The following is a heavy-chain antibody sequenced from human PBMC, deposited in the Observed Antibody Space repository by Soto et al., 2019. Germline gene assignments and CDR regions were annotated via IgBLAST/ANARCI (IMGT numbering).Heavy chain of an antibody. J-gene: IGHJ4*02. V-gene: IGHV4-59*08. CDR2: IYYSGST. D-gene: IGHD2-15*01. Sequence: QVQLQESGPGLVKPSETLSLTCTVSGGSISSYYWSWIRQPPGKGLEWIGYIYYSGSTNYNPSLTSRVTSSVATSKHQFSLKRTSVTASDTAVYYCARRCGGSLDYWGQGALVTVSS. CDR3: ARRCGGSLDY. CDR1: GGSISSYY.